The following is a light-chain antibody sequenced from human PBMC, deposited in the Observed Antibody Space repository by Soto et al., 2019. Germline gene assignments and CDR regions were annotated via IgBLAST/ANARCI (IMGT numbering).Light chain of an antibody. CDR2: AAS. CDR1: QRIYTY. CDR3: QQSYGSPRT. J-gene: IGKJ1*01. V-gene: IGKV1-39*01. Sequence: DIQMTQSPSSLSASVGDTVTITCQASQRIYTYLNWYQQKLGKAPNLLIYAASTLQSGVPSRFSGGGSGTDFTLTITSLQPEDFATYYCQQSYGSPRTFGQGTKVDIK.